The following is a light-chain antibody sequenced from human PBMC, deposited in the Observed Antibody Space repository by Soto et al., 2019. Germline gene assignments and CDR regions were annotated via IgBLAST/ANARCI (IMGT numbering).Light chain of an antibody. CDR2: EGS. CDR3: CSYAGSSTL. CDR1: SSDVGSYNL. J-gene: IGLJ2*01. V-gene: IGLV2-23*01. Sequence: QSALTQPASVSGSPGQSITISCTGTSSDVGSYNLVSWYQLHPGKAPKLMIYEGSKRPSGVSNRFSGSKSGNTASLTISGLQAEDEADYSCCSYAGSSTLFGGGTKLTVL.